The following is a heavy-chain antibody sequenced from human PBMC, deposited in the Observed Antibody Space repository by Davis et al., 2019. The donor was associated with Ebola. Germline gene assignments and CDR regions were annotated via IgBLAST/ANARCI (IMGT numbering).Heavy chain of an antibody. D-gene: IGHD5-12*01. V-gene: IGHV6-1*01. CDR1: GDSVSTAG. CDR2: TYYNSKWYS. CDR3: VRGWLRSAFDQ. J-gene: IGHJ4*02. Sequence: PSETLSLTCAISGDSVSTAGWNWIRQSPSRGLEWLGRTYYNSKWYSDYAVSVRGRITVNPDTSKNQFSLQLNSVTPDDTAVYYCVRGWLRSAFDQWGQGTLVTVSS.